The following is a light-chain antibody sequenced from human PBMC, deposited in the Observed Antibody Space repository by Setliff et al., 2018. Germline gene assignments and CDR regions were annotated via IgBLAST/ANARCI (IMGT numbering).Light chain of an antibody. J-gene: IGLJ2*01. CDR3: GAWDSSLSAVL. V-gene: IGLV1-51*01. CDR2: VNN. CDR1: GSNIGNNY. Sequence: QSALTQPPSVSAAPGQKVTISCSGSGSNIGNNYVFWCQQLPGTAPKLLIYVNNKRPSGIPDRFSGSKSGTSATLGITGLQTGDEADYYCGAWDSSLSAVLFGGGTKGTVL.